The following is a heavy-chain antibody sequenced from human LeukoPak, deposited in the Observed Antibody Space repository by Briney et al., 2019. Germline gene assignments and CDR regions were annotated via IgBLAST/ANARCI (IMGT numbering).Heavy chain of an antibody. D-gene: IGHD3-3*01. Sequence: PGGSLRLSCAASGFSFSDSYMTWVRQAPGKGLEWVALISKSGSDISYADSVKGRFTISRDNAKNLLYLQMNSLRAEDTALYYCAGDWFRSSLDYWGQGSQVTVSS. V-gene: IGHV3-11*04. CDR1: GFSFSDSY. CDR3: AGDWFRSSLDY. J-gene: IGHJ4*02. CDR2: ISKSGSDI.